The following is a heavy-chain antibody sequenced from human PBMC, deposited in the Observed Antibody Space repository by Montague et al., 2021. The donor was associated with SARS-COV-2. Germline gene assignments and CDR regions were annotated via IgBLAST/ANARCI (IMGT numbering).Heavy chain of an antibody. CDR2: IYYTGST. Sequence: SETLSLTCTVSGGSISRSYWSWIRQPPGKGLEWIGYIYYTGSTDXXPSLKSGVTISVDTSKNQLSLKLISVTAADTAVYFCARHMSDCSKGICHTYYYGWDVWGQGTTVTVSS. J-gene: IGHJ6*02. CDR3: ARHMSDCSKGICHTYYYGWDV. V-gene: IGHV4-59*08. D-gene: IGHD2-8*01. CDR1: GGSISRSY.